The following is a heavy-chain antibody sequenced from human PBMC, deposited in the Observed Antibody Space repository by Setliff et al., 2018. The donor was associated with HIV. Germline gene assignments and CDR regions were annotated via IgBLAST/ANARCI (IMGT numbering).Heavy chain of an antibody. Sequence: PSETLSLTCTVSGGSISSYYWSWIRQPPGKGLEWIGYIYYSGSTNYNPSLKSRVTISVDTSKNQFSLKLSSVTAADTAVYYCARVGVDGVRHYYYYMDVWGKGTTVTVSS. CDR3: ARVGVDGVRHYYYYMDV. CDR2: IYYSGST. D-gene: IGHD3-10*01. CDR1: GGSISSYY. J-gene: IGHJ6*03. V-gene: IGHV4-59*01.